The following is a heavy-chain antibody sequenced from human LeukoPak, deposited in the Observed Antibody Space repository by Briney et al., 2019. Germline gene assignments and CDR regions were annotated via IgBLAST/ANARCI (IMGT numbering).Heavy chain of an antibody. J-gene: IGHJ3*02. CDR2: IDPDSGAT. CDR3: EREYYDTSGRKHAFDI. Sequence: ASVKVSCKASGYTFTDYYIHWVRQAPGQGLEWMGWIDPDSGATNYAQKFQGRVTMTRDTSISTAYMELSRLRSDDTAVYFCEREYYDTSGRKHAFDIWGQGTMVTVSS. V-gene: IGHV1-2*02. D-gene: IGHD3-22*01. CDR1: GYTFTDYY.